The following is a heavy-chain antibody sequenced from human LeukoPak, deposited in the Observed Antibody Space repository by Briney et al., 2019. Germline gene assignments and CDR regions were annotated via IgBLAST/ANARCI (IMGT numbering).Heavy chain of an antibody. Sequence: SGTLSLTCAVSGGSISTDNWWTWVRQPPGKGLEWIAEIHHSGSTNYNPSLKSRVTISVDTSKNQFSLKLSSVTAADTAVYYCARHWLTDPFDIWGQGTMVTVSS. D-gene: IGHD6-19*01. J-gene: IGHJ3*02. CDR3: ARHWLTDPFDI. V-gene: IGHV4-4*02. CDR1: GGSISTDNW. CDR2: IHHSGST.